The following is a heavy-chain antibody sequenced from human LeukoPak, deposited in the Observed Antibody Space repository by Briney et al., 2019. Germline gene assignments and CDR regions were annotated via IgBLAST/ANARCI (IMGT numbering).Heavy chain of an antibody. V-gene: IGHV3-7*01. CDR3: ARGMSSGYDFDY. D-gene: IGHD5-12*01. CDR1: GFTLSSYW. CDR2: IKQDGSEK. J-gene: IGHJ4*02. Sequence: GGSLRLSCAASGFTLSSYWMTWVRQAPGKGLEWVANIKQDGSEKYYVDSVKGRFTISRDNAKNSLYLQMNSLRAEDTAVYYCARGMSSGYDFDYWGQGTLVTVSS.